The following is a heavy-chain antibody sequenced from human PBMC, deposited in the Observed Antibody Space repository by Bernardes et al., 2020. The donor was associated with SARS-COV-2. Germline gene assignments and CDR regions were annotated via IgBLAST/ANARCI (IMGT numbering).Heavy chain of an antibody. D-gene: IGHD3-10*01. CDR2: IRPKNDDT. CDR1: AYTFTAYA. Sequence: ASVKASCKASAYTFTAYAIHWVRQAPGQGLEWMGWIRPKNDDTDYAPNFQDRITLTSDTSIRTAYMELNSLKYDDTAIYYCARGGGGLPFWGQGTLVTVSS. V-gene: IGHV1-2*02. J-gene: IGHJ4*02. CDR3: ARGGGGLPF.